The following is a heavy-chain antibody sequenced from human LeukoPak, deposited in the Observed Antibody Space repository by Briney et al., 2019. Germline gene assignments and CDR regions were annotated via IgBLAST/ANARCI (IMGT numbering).Heavy chain of an antibody. V-gene: IGHV3-48*03. CDR1: GFTFSSYE. D-gene: IGHD3-16*02. Sequence: GGSLRLSCAASGFTFSSYEMNWVRQAPGQGLEWISYISSSDTIYYADSVKGRFTISRDNAKNSLYLEMYSLRDEDTAVYYCARDQNHYVWGTYRYNPFDYWGQGTLVTVSS. J-gene: IGHJ4*02. CDR3: ARDQNHYVWGTYRYNPFDY. CDR2: ISSSDTI.